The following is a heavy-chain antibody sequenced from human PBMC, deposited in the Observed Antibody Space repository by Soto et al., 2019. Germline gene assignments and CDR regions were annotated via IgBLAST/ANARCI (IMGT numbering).Heavy chain of an antibody. Sequence: SGGSLRLSCAASGVSFNSYDMHWVRQAPGKGPEWVAIISYDGSNTYYSDSVRGRFTISRDNAKNTQYLQMNSLRTEDTAIYYCASDPYYYASDYWGQGTLVTVSS. V-gene: IGHV3-33*08. CDR3: ASDPYYYASDY. CDR1: GVSFNSYD. D-gene: IGHD3-10*01. CDR2: ISYDGSNT. J-gene: IGHJ4*02.